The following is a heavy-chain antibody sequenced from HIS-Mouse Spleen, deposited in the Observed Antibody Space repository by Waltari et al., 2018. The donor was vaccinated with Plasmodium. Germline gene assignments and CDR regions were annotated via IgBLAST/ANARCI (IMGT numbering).Heavy chain of an antibody. CDR3: ARDCSITSCLDAFDI. V-gene: IGHV4-59*01. J-gene: IGHJ3*02. Sequence: QVQLQESGPGLVKPSETLSLTCTVSGGSISSYYWSWIRQPPGKGLEWHGYVYYSGSTNYNPSLKSGVTISVDTSKNQFSLKLSSVTAADTAVYYCARDCSITSCLDAFDIWGQGTMVTVSS. CDR1: GGSISSYY. CDR2: VYYSGST. D-gene: IGHD2-2*01.